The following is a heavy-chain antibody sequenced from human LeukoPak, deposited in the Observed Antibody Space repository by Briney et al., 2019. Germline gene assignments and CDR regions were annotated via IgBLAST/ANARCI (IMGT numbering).Heavy chain of an antibody. V-gene: IGHV4-30-2*06. J-gene: IGHJ4*02. CDR1: GGSISSGGYS. CDR2: IYHSGST. CDR3: ARRGARMNFDY. Sequence: SQTLSLTCAVSGGSISSGGYSWSWIRQSPGKGLEWIGYIYHSGSTYYNPSLKSRVTISVDRSKNQFSLKLSSVTAADTAVYYCARRGARMNFDYWGQGTLVTVSS. D-gene: IGHD1-26*01.